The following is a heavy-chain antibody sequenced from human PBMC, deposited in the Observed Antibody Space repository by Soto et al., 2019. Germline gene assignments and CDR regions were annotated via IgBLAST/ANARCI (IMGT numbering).Heavy chain of an antibody. J-gene: IGHJ6*02. CDR2: ISGSGGST. CDR1: GFTFSSYA. D-gene: IGHD3-3*01. Sequence: EVQLLESGGGLVQPGGSLRLSCAASGFTFSSYAMSWVRQAPGKGLEWVSAISGSGGSTYYADSVKGRFSISRDNSKNTLYLQMNSLRAEDTAVYYCAKGSGITIFGWGMDVWGQGTTVTVSS. V-gene: IGHV3-23*01. CDR3: AKGSGITIFGWGMDV.